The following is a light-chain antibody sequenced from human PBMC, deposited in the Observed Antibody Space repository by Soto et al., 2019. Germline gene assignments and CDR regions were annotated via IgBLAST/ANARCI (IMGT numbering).Light chain of an antibody. V-gene: IGLV1-47*01. J-gene: IGLJ1*01. CDR2: RET. CDR3: AAWDDTAHAYV. Sequence: QSVLTQPPSESGAPGQAVTISCFGSNSNIGPNYVYWYRILPGTSPRLVLSRETRPSGVPDRFSGSKSATSATLAISGLRVDDDGDYFCAAWDDTAHAYVFGGGIKVTVL. CDR1: NSNIGPNY.